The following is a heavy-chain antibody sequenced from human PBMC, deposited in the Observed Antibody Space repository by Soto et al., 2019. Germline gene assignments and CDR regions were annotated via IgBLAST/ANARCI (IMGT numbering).Heavy chain of an antibody. CDR2: IFSSGST. J-gene: IGHJ3*02. Sequence: SETLSLTCTVSGGSINTFYWSWVRQPAGKGLEWIGRIFSSGSTSFNPSLESRVAMSVDTSKNHFSLNLSSVTAADMAVYYCARDVGIAASGTGDAFDIWGQGTMVTVSS. D-gene: IGHD6-13*01. CDR1: GGSINTFY. V-gene: IGHV4-4*07. CDR3: ARDVGIAASGTGDAFDI.